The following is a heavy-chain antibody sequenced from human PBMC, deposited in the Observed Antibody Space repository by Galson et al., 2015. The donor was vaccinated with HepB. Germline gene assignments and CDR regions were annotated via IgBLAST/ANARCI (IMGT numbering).Heavy chain of an antibody. V-gene: IGHV3-30*04. D-gene: IGHD6-19*01. Sequence: SLRLSCAASGFTFSSYAMHWVRQAPGKGLEWVAVISYDGSNKYYADSVKGRFTISRDNSKNTLYLQMNSLRAEDTAVYYCARAKWSSGRYSAFDYWGQGTLVTVSS. CDR2: ISYDGSNK. CDR3: ARAKWSSGRYSAFDY. J-gene: IGHJ4*02. CDR1: GFTFSSYA.